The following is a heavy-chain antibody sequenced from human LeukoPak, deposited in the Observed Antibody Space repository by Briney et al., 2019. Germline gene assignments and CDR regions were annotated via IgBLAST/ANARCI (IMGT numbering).Heavy chain of an antibody. CDR2: ISSSGSTI. V-gene: IGHV3-11*01. D-gene: IGHD2-2*01. CDR3: ARDLGDLVEKDAFDI. J-gene: IGHJ3*02. Sequence: GGSLRLSCAASGFTSSDYYMSWIRQAPGKGLEWVSYISSSGSTIYYADSVKGRFTISRDNAKNSLYLQMNSLRAEDTAVYYCARDLGDLVEKDAFDIWGQGTMVTVSS. CDR1: GFTSSDYY.